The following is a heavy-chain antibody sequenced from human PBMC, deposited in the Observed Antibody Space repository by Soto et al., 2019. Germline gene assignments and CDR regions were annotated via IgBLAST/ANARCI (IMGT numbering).Heavy chain of an antibody. V-gene: IGHV3-15*01. CDR1: GFTFSNAW. D-gene: IGHD6-13*01. CDR3: TTLATGSSSLSIFHYYCMAV. J-gene: IGHJ6*03. CDR2: IKSKTDGGTT. Sequence: EVQLVESGGGLVKPGGSLRLSCAASGFTFSNAWMRWVRQAPGKGLEWVGRIKSKTDGGTTNYAAPVEGRFTISRDDSKNLLYLQMNSLKTEDAAVYYCTTLATGSSSLSIFHYYCMAVWGKGTTVTVSS.